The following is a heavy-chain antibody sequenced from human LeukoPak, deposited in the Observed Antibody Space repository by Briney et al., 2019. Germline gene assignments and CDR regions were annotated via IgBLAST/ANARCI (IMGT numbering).Heavy chain of an antibody. CDR2: INEVGDDT. Sequence: GGSLRLSCAVSGFTFSNYAMSWVRQPPARGLEWVSSINEVGDDTNYVDSVRGRVTVSRDNSKNTLYLQLNSLRAEDPALYYCSKRGPNTGWHFFDHWGPGTLVTVS. CDR3: SKRGPNTGWHFFDH. D-gene: IGHD6-19*01. V-gene: IGHV3-23*01. CDR1: GFTFSNYA. J-gene: IGHJ5*02.